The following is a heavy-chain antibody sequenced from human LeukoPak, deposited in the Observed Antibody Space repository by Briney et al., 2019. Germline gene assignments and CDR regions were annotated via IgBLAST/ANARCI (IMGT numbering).Heavy chain of an antibody. J-gene: IGHJ5*02. D-gene: IGHD1-26*01. V-gene: IGHV5-51*01. CDR1: GYSFSNYW. Sequence: PGESLKISCKGSGYSFSNYWIGWVRQMPGKGLEWMGIIYPGDSDTRYSPSFQGQVTISADKSISTAYLQWSSLKASDTAIYYCARRGGASSGENWFDPWGQGTLVTVSS. CDR2: IYPGDSDT. CDR3: ARRGGASSGENWFDP.